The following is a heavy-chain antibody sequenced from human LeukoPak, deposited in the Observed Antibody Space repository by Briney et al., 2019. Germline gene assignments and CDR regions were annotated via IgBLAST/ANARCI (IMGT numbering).Heavy chain of an antibody. CDR2: IYYSGST. J-gene: IGHJ4*02. V-gene: IGHV4-31*03. CDR3: ASRIGYSYTIDY. D-gene: IGHD5-18*01. Sequence: SETPSLTCTVSGASISSGGDYWSWIRQHPGKGLEWIGYIYYSGSTYYNPSLKSRVTISEDTSKNQFSLKLTSVTAADTAVYYCASRIGYSYTIDYWGQGTLVTVSS. CDR1: GASISSGGDY.